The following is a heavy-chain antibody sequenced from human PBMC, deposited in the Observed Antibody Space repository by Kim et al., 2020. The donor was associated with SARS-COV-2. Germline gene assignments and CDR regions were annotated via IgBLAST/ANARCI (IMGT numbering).Heavy chain of an antibody. V-gene: IGHV4-39*07. CDR1: GGSIISSTHY. CDR2: VSDDGNT. Sequence: SETLSLTCTVSGGSIISSTHYWGRVRQAPGQGLEWIGSVSDDGNTWYDPSLKSRVTLSIDKSNNQFFLRPTSATAAATAVYFCVKVDEVFDNWGKGTLV. J-gene: IGHJ4*02. CDR3: VKVDEVFDN.